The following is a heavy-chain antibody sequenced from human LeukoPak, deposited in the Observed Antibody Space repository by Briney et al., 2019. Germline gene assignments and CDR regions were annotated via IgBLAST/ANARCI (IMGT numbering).Heavy chain of an antibody. CDR2: ISYDGSNK. D-gene: IGHD5-18*01. CDR1: GFTLSSYA. CDR3: ARVGRDTAMVYYFDY. V-gene: IGHV3-30*01. J-gene: IGHJ4*02. Sequence: GGSLRLSCAASGFTLSSYAMHGVRQAPGKGLEWVAVISYDGSNKYYADSVKGRFTISRDNSKNTLYLQMNSLRAEDTAVYYCARVGRDTAMVYYFDYWGQGTLVTVSS.